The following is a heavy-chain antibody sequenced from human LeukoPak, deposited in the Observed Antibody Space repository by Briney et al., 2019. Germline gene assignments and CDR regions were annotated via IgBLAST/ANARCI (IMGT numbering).Heavy chain of an antibody. CDR1: GFTFSSYA. V-gene: IGHV3-30*18. J-gene: IGHJ5*02. CDR3: AKDGSGWYGARFDP. D-gene: IGHD6-19*01. Sequence: GGSLRLSCAASGFTFSSYAMSWVRQAPGKGLEWVAVISYDGSNKYYADSVKGRFTISRDNSKNTLYLQMNSLRAEDTAVYYCAKDGSGWYGARFDPWGQGTLVTVSS. CDR2: ISYDGSNK.